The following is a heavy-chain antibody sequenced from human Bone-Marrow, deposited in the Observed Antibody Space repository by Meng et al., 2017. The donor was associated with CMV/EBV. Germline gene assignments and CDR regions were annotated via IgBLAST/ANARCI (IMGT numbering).Heavy chain of an antibody. D-gene: IGHD3-10*01. CDR1: GFTFDDYA. J-gene: IGHJ4*01. Sequence: SLKISCAASGFTFDDYAMHWVRRVPGKGLEWVSGISWNSVGIGYADSVKGRFTISRDNAKNSLYLQLNSLRVEDMALYYCVRARSYYAFDYWGHGILVTVSS. CDR2: ISWNSVGI. CDR3: VRARSYYAFDY. V-gene: IGHV3-9*03.